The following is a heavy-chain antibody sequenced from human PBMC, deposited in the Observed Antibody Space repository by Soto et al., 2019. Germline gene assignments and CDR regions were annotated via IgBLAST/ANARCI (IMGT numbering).Heavy chain of an antibody. CDR1: GGSISSGNYY. J-gene: IGHJ6*02. D-gene: IGHD4-17*01. V-gene: IGHV4-30-4*01. CDR2: IYNSGST. Sequence: PSETLSLTCTVSGGSISSGNYYWSWIRRPPGKGLEWIGYIYNSGSTYYNPSLKSRVTISVDRSKNQFSLKLSSVTAADTAVYYCARAHYGDYGYGMDVWGQGTTVTVSS. CDR3: ARAHYGDYGYGMDV.